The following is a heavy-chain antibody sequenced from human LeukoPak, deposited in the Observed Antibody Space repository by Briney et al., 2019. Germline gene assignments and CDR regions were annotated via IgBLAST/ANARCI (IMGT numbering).Heavy chain of an antibody. J-gene: IGHJ4*02. CDR1: GGSISSGGYY. V-gene: IGHV4-30-4*08. CDR2: IYYSGST. CDR3: ARAHYYDSSLLDY. Sequence: KTSQTLSLTCTVSGGSISSGGYYWSWIRQHPGKGLEWIGYIYYSGSTYYNPSLKSRVTISVDASKNQFSLKLSSVTAADTAVYYCARAHYYDSSLLDYWGQGTLVTVSS. D-gene: IGHD3-22*01.